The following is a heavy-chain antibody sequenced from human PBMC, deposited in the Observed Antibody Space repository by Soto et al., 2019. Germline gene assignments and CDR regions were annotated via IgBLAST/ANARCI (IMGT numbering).Heavy chain of an antibody. Sequence: PSETLSLTCAVYGGSFSGYYWTWIRQPPGTGLEWIGEINHSGSTNYNPSLKSRVTISVDTSKNQFSLKLTSVTAADTAVYYCARDKITGLFAYWAQGTLVTVSS. CDR3: ARDKITGLFAY. V-gene: IGHV4-34*01. J-gene: IGHJ4*02. CDR1: GGSFSGYY. CDR2: INHSGST. D-gene: IGHD2-8*02.